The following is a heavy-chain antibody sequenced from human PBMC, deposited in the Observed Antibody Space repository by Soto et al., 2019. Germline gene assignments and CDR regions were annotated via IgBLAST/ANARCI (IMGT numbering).Heavy chain of an antibody. J-gene: IGHJ4*02. Sequence: VELVESGGGVVQPGRSLRLSCAASGLTVSGNYMGWVRQAPGKGLEWVSGMYSDGTTNYADSVKGRFTIFRDNSKNTLFLQMNSLRVEDTAVYHCARASSRWGSEAAYWGQGTLVTVSS. V-gene: IGHV3-53*01. CDR2: MYSDGTT. CDR3: ARASSRWGSEAAY. D-gene: IGHD7-27*01. CDR1: GLTVSGNY.